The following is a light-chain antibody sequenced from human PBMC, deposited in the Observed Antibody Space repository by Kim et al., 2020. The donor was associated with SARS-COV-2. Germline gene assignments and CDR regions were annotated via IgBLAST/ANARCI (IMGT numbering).Light chain of an antibody. V-gene: IGKV1-39*01. CDR3: QQSYSTPLT. CDR1: QIISNY. Sequence: DIQMTQSPSSLSAFVGDRVTITCRTSQIISNYLNWYQQKPGKAPKLLISTASTLQSGVPSRFSGSGSGTDFTLTVSSLQPEDFATYYCQQSYSTPLTFGGGTKVDIK. CDR2: TAS. J-gene: IGKJ4*01.